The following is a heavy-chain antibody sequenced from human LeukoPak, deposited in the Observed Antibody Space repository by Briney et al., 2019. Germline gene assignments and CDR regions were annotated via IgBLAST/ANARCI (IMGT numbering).Heavy chain of an antibody. D-gene: IGHD6-13*01. Sequence: ASVKVSCKASGYTFTAYPIHWARQAPGQGLEWMGRINPNSGVTHYAQKFHGRVTMTKDTSTDTAYMELSSLRSDDTAIYWCARDSSNWSSFGSWGQGTPVTVSS. CDR1: GYTFTAYP. V-gene: IGHV1-2*06. J-gene: IGHJ4*02. CDR3: ARDSSNWSSFGS. CDR2: INPNSGVT.